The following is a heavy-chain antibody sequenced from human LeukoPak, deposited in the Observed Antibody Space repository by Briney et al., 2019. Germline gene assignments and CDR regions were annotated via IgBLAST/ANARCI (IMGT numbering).Heavy chain of an antibody. CDR3: AKASLEY. CDR1: GFTFSINE. Sequence: TGGSLRLSCAASGFTFSINEMNWVRQAPGKGLEWVSYISSSGGTTFYADSVKGRFTISRDNTKNSLYLQMNSLRAEDTAIYYCAKASLEYWGQGTLVAVSS. J-gene: IGHJ4*02. V-gene: IGHV3-48*03. CDR2: ISSSGGTT.